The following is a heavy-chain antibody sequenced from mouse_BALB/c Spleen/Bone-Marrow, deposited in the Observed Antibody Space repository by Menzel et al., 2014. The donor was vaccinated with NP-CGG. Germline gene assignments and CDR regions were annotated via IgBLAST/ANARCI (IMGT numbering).Heavy chain of an antibody. CDR2: INNGGGST. Sequence: QVESGGGLVEPGGSLKLSCAASGFTFIAYTMSWVRQTPEKRLEWVAYINNGGGSTYYPDTVKGRFTISRDNAKNTLYLQMSSLKSEDTAMYYCARHGEERPVLAMDYWGQGTSVTVSS. CDR1: GFTFIAYT. D-gene: IGHD2-14*01. CDR3: ARHGEERPVLAMDY. J-gene: IGHJ4*01. V-gene: IGHV5-12-2*01.